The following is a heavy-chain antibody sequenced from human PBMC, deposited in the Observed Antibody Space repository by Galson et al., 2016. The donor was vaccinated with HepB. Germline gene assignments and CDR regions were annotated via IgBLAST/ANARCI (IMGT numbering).Heavy chain of an antibody. CDR3: ASYPGYLPGN. Sequence: GSLRLSCAASGFTFSSYEMNWVRQAPGKGLEWVSYISSSGNTIYYADSVKGRFTISRDNAKNSLYLQMNSLRAEDTAVYYCASYPGYLPGNWGQGTLVTVSS. CDR2: ISSSGNTI. D-gene: IGHD3-9*01. CDR1: GFTFSSYE. V-gene: IGHV3-48*03. J-gene: IGHJ4*02.